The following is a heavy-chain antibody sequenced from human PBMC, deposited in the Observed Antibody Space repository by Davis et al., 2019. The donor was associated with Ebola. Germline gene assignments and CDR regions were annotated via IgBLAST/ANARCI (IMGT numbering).Heavy chain of an antibody. Sequence: GESLKISCAASGFSFNTCAMNWVRQAAGKGLEWVSTIRADSTRAYYADSVKGRFTISRDNSKNTLYLQMHSLRAEDTAIYYCATRGLSSGWPDYWGQGALVIVSS. D-gene: IGHD6-19*01. V-gene: IGHV3-23*01. CDR3: ATRGLSSGWPDY. CDR2: IRADSTRA. CDR1: GFSFNTCA. J-gene: IGHJ4*02.